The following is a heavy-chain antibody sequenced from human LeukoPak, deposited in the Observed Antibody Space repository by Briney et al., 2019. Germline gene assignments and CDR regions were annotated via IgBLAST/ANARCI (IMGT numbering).Heavy chain of an antibody. Sequence: PGGSLRLSCAASGFTFSSYGMHWVRQAPGKGLEWVAFIRYDGSNKYYADSVKGRFTISRDNSKNTLYLQMNSLRAEDTAVYYCAKGTIVGAAPYYYYMDVWGKGTRSPSP. V-gene: IGHV3-30*02. CDR1: GFTFSSYG. CDR2: IRYDGSNK. D-gene: IGHD1-26*01. CDR3: AKGTIVGAAPYYYYMDV. J-gene: IGHJ6*03.